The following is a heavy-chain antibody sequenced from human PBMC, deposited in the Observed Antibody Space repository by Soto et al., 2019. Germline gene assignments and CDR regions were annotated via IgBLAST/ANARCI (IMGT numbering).Heavy chain of an antibody. CDR1: GFTFSYYT. D-gene: IGHD6-13*01. CDR2: ISSSSDDI. CDR3: ARRGSSSLREMDV. V-gene: IGHV3-21*01. J-gene: IGHJ6*02. Sequence: PRLSCAASGFTFSYYTMNWVRQAPGKGLEWVTSISSSSDDIYYADSVKGRFTISRDNAKNSLYLQMISLRAEDTAVYYCARRGSSSLREMDVWGQGTAVTVSS.